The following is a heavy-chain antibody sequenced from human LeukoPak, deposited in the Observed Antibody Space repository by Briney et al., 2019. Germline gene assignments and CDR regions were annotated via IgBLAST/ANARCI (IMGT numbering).Heavy chain of an antibody. D-gene: IGHD1-26*01. CDR1: GFTFSSYA. CDR2: ISYDGSNK. CDR3: AIVGATTGSFDY. Sequence: GGSLRLSCAASGFTFSSYAMHWVRQAPGKGLEWVAVISYDGSNKYYADSVKGRFTISRDNSKNTLYLQMNSLRAEDTAVYYCAIVGATTGSFDYWGQGTLVTVSS. J-gene: IGHJ4*02. V-gene: IGHV3-30-3*01.